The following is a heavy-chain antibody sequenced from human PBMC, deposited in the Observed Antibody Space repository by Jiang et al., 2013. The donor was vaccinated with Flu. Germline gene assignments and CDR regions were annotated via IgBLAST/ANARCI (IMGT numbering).Heavy chain of an antibody. V-gene: IGHV1-18*04. CDR1: GYTFTSYG. CDR3: ARDAWGQLELNAFDI. J-gene: IGHJ3*02. Sequence: SVKVSCKASGYTFTSYGISWVRQAPGQGLEWMGWISAYNGNTNYAQKLQGRVTMTTDTSTSTAYMELRSLRSDDTAVYYCARDAWGQLELNAFDIWGQGTMVTVSS. D-gene: IGHD6-6*01. CDR2: ISAYNGNT.